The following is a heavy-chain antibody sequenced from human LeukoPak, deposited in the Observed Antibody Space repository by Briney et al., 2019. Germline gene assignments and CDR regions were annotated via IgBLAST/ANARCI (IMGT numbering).Heavy chain of an antibody. CDR3: ARRYCSGGSCYRYNWFDP. Sequence: GESLKISCKGSGYSFTSYWIGWVRQMPGKGLEWMGIIYPGDSDTRYSPSFQGQVTISADKSISTAYLQWSSLKASDTAMYYCARRYCSGGSCYRYNWFDPWGQGTLVTVSS. J-gene: IGHJ5*02. V-gene: IGHV5-51*01. CDR2: IYPGDSDT. D-gene: IGHD2-15*01. CDR1: GYSFTSYW.